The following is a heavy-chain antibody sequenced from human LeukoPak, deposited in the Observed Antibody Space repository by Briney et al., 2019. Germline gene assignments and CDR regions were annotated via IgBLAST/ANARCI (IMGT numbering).Heavy chain of an antibody. CDR2: IDPGDSDT. CDR1: GYSFTSYW. V-gene: IGHV5-51*01. J-gene: IGHJ3*02. D-gene: IGHD1-26*01. Sequence: GESLKISCKGSGYSFTSYWIGWVRQMPGKGLEWMGIIDPGDSDTRYSPSFQGQVTISADKSIRTDYLQCSSLKASDTAMYYCARRYSGSYSAFDIWGQGTMVTVSS. CDR3: ARRYSGSYSAFDI.